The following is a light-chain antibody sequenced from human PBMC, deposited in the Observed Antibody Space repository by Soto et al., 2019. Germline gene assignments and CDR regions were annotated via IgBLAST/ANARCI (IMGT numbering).Light chain of an antibody. V-gene: IGLV2-14*01. Sequence: QSALTQPASVSGSPGQSTTISCTGTSSDIGGYNYVSWYQQLPGEDPKLIIYDVSDRPSGVSTRFSGSKSGNTASLTISGLQAEDEGDYYCSSFTSRHTYVFGTGTKLTVL. CDR3: SSFTSRHTYV. CDR2: DVS. J-gene: IGLJ1*01. CDR1: SSDIGGYNY.